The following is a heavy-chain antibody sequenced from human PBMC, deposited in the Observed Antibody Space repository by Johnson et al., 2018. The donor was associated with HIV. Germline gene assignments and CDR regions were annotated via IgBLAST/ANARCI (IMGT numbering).Heavy chain of an antibody. CDR2: IWFDGNNK. CDR1: GFTFSSYG. J-gene: IGHJ3*02. Sequence: QVQLVESGGGVVQPGRSLRLSCAASGFTFSSYGMHWVRQAPGKGLEWVATIWFDGNNKYYADSVKGRFTISRDNSKKTLFLQMNSLRAEDTAIYYCAKLKRRGDQDDAFDIWGQGTMVTVSS. CDR3: AKLKRRGDQDDAFDI. V-gene: IGHV3-33*06. D-gene: IGHD2-2*01.